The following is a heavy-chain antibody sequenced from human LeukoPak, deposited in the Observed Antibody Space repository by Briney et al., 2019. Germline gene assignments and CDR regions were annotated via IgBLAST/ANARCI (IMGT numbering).Heavy chain of an antibody. CDR1: GGSISNYY. V-gene: IGHV4-59*01. CDR2: IYFSGTT. CDR3: AREDPQTTVPEGLDV. Sequence: PSETLSLTCTVSGGSISNYYWSWLRQPPGKGLEWIGYIYFSGTTNINPSLKSRVTISVDMSKNQFSLKLSSVTAAGTAVYYCAREDPQTTVPEGLDVWGQGTTVTVSS. J-gene: IGHJ6*02. D-gene: IGHD4-17*01.